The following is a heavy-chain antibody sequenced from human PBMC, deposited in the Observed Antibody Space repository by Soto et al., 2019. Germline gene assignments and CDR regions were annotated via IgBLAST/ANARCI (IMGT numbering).Heavy chain of an antibody. CDR3: ARAGYCTNGLCYGFDYNHY. CDR2: IYPGDSDT. CDR1: GYSFTSYW. Sequence: GESLKISCKGSGYSFTSYWVGWVRQMPGKGLEWMGIIYPGDSDTRYSPSFQGQVTISADKSISTAYLQWSSLKASDTAMYYCARAGYCTNGLCYGFDYNHYWGQGTLVTVSS. D-gene: IGHD2-8*01. V-gene: IGHV5-51*01. J-gene: IGHJ4*02.